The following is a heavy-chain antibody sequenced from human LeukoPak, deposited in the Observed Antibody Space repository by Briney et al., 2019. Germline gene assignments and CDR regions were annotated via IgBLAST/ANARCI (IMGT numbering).Heavy chain of an antibody. Sequence: SQTLSLTCTVSGGSISSGGYYWSWIRQHPGKGLEWIGCIYYSGSTYYNPSLKSRVTISVDTSKNQFSLKLSSVTAADTAVYYCAAMTTVVRGRDAFDIWGQGTMVTVSS. D-gene: IGHD4-23*01. CDR2: IYYSGST. CDR3: AAMTTVVRGRDAFDI. J-gene: IGHJ3*02. V-gene: IGHV4-31*03. CDR1: GGSISSGGYY.